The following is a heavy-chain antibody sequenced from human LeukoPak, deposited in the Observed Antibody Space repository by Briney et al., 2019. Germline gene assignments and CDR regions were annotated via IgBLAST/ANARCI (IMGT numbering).Heavy chain of an antibody. D-gene: IGHD1-14*01. J-gene: IGHJ2*01. Sequence: PSETLSLTCTVSGGSISSYYWTWIRHPPGKALEWIGYIYYSGRTSYNPSLKSRVTMSVDTSKNQFSLKLSSVTAADTAVYYCARDGNPWNLDVWGRGTLVTVSS. CDR1: GGSISSYY. V-gene: IGHV4-59*01. CDR2: IYYSGRT. CDR3: ARDGNPWNLDV.